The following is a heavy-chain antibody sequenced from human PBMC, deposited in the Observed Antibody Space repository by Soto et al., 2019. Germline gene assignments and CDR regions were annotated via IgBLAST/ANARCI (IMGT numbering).Heavy chain of an antibody. Sequence: SETLSLTCTVSGGSISSYYWSWIRQPPGKGLEWIGYIYYSGSTNYNPSLKSRVTISVDTSKNQFSLKLSSVTAADTAVYYCARAYGDRAFDYWGQGTLATVSS. V-gene: IGHV4-59*01. D-gene: IGHD4-17*01. CDR3: ARAYGDRAFDY. CDR1: GGSISSYY. J-gene: IGHJ4*02. CDR2: IYYSGST.